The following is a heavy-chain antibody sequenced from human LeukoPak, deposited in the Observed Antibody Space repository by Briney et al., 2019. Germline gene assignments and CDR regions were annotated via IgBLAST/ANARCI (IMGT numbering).Heavy chain of an antibody. V-gene: IGHV1-2*02. CDR2: INPHNGTT. CDR1: GFVFIGFY. D-gene: IGHD2-15*01. Sequence: ASVKVSCKTSGFVFIGFYVHWVRQAPGQGLEWMGWINPHNGTTNFAQNIQGRVTMTRDTSIATLYMELSRLTPDDTAVYYCVREASDCGGGACYSEGMDHWGQGTLVTVFS. J-gene: IGHJ4*02. CDR3: VREASDCGGGACYSEGMDH.